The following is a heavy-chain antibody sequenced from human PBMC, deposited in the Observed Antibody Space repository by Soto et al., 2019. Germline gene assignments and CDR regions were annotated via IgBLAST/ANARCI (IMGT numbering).Heavy chain of an antibody. CDR2: INPNSGGT. J-gene: IGHJ2*01. CDR1: GYTFTGYY. CDR3: ARSRRPYDSSGYGNWYFDL. Sequence: ASVKVSCKASGYTFTGYYMHWVRQAPGQGLEWMGWINPNSGGTNYARKFQGWVTMTRDTSISTAYMELSRLRSDDTAVYYCARSRRPYDSSGYGNWYFDLWGRGTLVTVSS. D-gene: IGHD3-22*01. V-gene: IGHV1-2*04.